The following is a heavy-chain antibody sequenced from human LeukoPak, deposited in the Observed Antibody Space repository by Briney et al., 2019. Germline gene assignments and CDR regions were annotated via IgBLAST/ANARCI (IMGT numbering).Heavy chain of an antibody. CDR2: ICYSGTT. V-gene: IGHV4-59*08. CDR3: ASRGGSYTLDY. CDR1: GGSVSSYC. Sequence: SEAVSLTCTVSGGSVSSYCWTWIRQPPGKGLEWIGYICYSGTTNYNPSLKSRVTISVDTSKNQFSLKLSSVTAADTAVYYCASRGGSYTLDYWGQGTLVSVSS. J-gene: IGHJ4*02. D-gene: IGHD1-26*01.